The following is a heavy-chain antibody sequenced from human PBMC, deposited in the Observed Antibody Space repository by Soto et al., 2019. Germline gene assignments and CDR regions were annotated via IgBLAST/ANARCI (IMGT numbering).Heavy chain of an antibody. CDR1: GFTFSSYS. CDR2: ISSSSSYI. V-gene: IGHV3-21*01. D-gene: IGHD5-18*01. CDR3: ARDEKRGYSDGYGY. J-gene: IGHJ4*02. Sequence: GGSLRLSCAASGFTFSSYSMNWVRQAPGKGLEWVSSISSSSSYIYYADSVKGRFTISRDNAKNSLYLQMNSLRAEDTAVYYCARDEKRGYSDGYGYCGEVTLVTVSS.